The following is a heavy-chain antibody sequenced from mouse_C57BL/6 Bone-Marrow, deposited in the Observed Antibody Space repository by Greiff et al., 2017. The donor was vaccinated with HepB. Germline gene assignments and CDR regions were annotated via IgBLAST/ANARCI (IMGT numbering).Heavy chain of an antibody. CDR3: ARGVTTVVSSMDY. J-gene: IGHJ4*01. Sequence: EVQLQQSVAELVRPGASVKLSCTASGFNIKNTYMHWVKQRPEQDLEWIGRIDPANGNTKYAPKFQGKATITADTFSNTAYLQLSSLTSEDTAIYYCARGVTTVVSSMDYWGQGTSVTVSS. CDR1: GFNIKNTY. D-gene: IGHD1-1*01. CDR2: IDPANGNT. V-gene: IGHV14-3*01.